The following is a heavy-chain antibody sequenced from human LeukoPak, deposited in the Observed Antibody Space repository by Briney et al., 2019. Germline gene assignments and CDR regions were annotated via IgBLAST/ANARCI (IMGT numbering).Heavy chain of an antibody. Sequence: ASVKVSCKASGYRFSDYYMHWVRQAPGQGLEWMGWVNSNSCGTHYAQKFEGRVTMTRDTSISTAYMELSRLKSDDTALYYCARGYCSGGSCYHFDSWGQGTLVTVSS. CDR3: ARGYCSGGSCYHFDS. V-gene: IGHV1-2*02. J-gene: IGHJ5*01. CDR2: VNSNSCGT. D-gene: IGHD2-15*01. CDR1: GYRFSDYY.